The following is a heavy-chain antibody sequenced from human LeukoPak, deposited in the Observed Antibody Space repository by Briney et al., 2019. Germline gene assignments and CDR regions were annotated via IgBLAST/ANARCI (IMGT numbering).Heavy chain of an antibody. D-gene: IGHD1-1*01. J-gene: IGHJ6*03. CDR1: GGSISSSSYY. CDR3: ARLPSKLSYYYHYYMDV. V-gene: IGHV4-39*07. Sequence: SETLSLTCTVSGGSISSSSYYWGWIRQPPGKGLEWIGSIYYSESTYYNPSLKSRVTISVDTSKNQFSLKLTSVTAADTAVYYCARLPSKLSYYYHYYMDVWDKGTTVTISS. CDR2: IYYSEST.